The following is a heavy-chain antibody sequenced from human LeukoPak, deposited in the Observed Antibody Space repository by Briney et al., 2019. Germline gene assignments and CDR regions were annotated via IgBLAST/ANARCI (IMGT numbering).Heavy chain of an antibody. CDR2: IYWDDDK. J-gene: IGHJ4*02. D-gene: IGHD3-9*01. Sequence: SGPTLVNPTQTLTLTCTFSGFSLSTSGVGVGWTRQPPGKALEWLALIYWDDDKRYSPSLKSRLTITKDTSKNQVVLTMTNMDPVDTATYYCAHSQLDILTGLYYFDYWGQGTLVTVSS. V-gene: IGHV2-5*02. CDR1: GFSLSTSGVG. CDR3: AHSQLDILTGLYYFDY.